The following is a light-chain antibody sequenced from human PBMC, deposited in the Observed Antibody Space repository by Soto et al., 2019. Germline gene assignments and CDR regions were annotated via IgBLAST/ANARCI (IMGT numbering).Light chain of an antibody. CDR2: TLS. Sequence: DIVMTQTPLSLPVTPGEPASISCRSSQSLLRSHDGNTYLDWYLQKPGQSPQLLIYTLSYRASGGPDMIRSSGFGSAFTLKISRVEAEDGGFYFYCMQRLEFPYNFGQGTKLEIK. V-gene: IGKV2-40*01. CDR1: QSLLRSHDGNTY. J-gene: IGKJ2*01. CDR3: MQRLEFPYN.